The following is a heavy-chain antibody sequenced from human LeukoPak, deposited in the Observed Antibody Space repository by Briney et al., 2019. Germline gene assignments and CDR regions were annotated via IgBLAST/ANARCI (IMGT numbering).Heavy chain of an antibody. Sequence: SVKVSCKASGGTFSSYAISWVRQAPGQGLEWMGGIIPIFGTANYAQKFQGRVTITADESTSTAYMELSSLRSEDTAVYYCARDYRIVVVPAAIPYYYGMDVWGQGTTVTVSS. CDR1: GGTFSSYA. J-gene: IGHJ6*02. CDR2: IIPIFGTA. D-gene: IGHD2-2*01. V-gene: IGHV1-69*01. CDR3: ARDYRIVVVPAAIPYYYGMDV.